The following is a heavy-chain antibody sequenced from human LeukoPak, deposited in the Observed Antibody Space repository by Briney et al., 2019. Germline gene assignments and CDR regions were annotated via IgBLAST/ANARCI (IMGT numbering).Heavy chain of an antibody. V-gene: IGHV3-23*01. Sequence: PGGSLRLSCAASGFIFSSYAMSWVRQAPGKGLEWVSTISNSDDSTYYADSVKGRFTISRDNSENTLFLRMNSLRAEDAAVYYCAKATGYLLWGQGTLVIVSS. CDR2: ISNSDDST. D-gene: IGHD1-14*01. CDR3: AKATGYLL. J-gene: IGHJ4*02. CDR1: GFIFSSYA.